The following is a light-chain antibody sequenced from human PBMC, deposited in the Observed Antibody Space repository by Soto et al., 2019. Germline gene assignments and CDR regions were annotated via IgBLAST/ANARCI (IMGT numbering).Light chain of an antibody. CDR1: SGHSSYA. V-gene: IGLV4-69*02. CDR2: LKSDGSH. Sequence: QPVLTQSPSASASLGASVKLTCTLRSGHSSYAIAWHQQQPKKGPRYLMKLKSDGSHSKRDGIPDRFSGSSSGAERYLTISSLLSEDEAHYYCQTWATGIPWVFGGGTKLTVL. CDR3: QTWATGIPWV. J-gene: IGLJ3*02.